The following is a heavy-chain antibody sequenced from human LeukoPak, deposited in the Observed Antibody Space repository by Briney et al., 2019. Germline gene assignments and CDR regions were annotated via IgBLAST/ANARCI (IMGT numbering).Heavy chain of an antibody. CDR3: ARGGTTRSRYYYYYMDV. Sequence: ASVKVSCKASGYTFTGYYMHWVRQAPGQGLEWMGWINPNSGGTNYAQKFQGRVTMTRDTSISTAYMELSRLRSDDTAVYYCARGGTTRSRYYYYYMDVWGKGTTVTVSS. CDR2: INPNSGGT. V-gene: IGHV1-2*02. D-gene: IGHD4-17*01. J-gene: IGHJ6*03. CDR1: GYTFTGYY.